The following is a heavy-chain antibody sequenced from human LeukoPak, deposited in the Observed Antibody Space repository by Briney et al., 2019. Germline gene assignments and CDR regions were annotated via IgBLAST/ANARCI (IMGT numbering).Heavy chain of an antibody. CDR1: GFPFSNYA. CDR2: IWYDGSDK. CDR3: ARDRGDYFDF. V-gene: IGHV3-33*01. Sequence: PGGSLRLSCAASGFPFSNYAMHWVRQDPGKGLEWVAVIWYDGSDKYYGESLKGRFTISRDNSKNTLYLQMNSLRAEDTAVYYCARDRGDYFDFWGQGTLVTVSS. D-gene: IGHD5-12*01. J-gene: IGHJ4*02.